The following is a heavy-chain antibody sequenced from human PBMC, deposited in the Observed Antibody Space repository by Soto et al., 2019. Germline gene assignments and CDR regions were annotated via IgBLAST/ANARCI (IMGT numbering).Heavy chain of an antibody. CDR3: ARGGSNDWQVAFDI. CDR2: FHFSGST. Sequence: QVQLQESGPGLVKPSETLSLTCTVSGGSINGYYWTWLRQSPTNGLEWIGYFHFSGSTKYNPSLESRLTMSLDTSKNQFSLKLTSVTAADTAVYYCARGGSNDWQVAFDIWGQGTMVTVSS. J-gene: IGHJ3*02. D-gene: IGHD3-9*01. V-gene: IGHV4-59*12. CDR1: GGSINGYY.